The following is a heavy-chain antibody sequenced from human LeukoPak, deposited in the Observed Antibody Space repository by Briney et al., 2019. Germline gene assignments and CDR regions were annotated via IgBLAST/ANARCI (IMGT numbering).Heavy chain of an antibody. Sequence: GGSLRLSCAASGFTFSSYSMNWVRQAPGKGLEWVSSISSSSSYIYYADSVKGRFTISRDNAKNSLYLQMNSLRAEDTAVYYCARATRITMIAGRAFDIWGQGTMVTVSS. D-gene: IGHD3-22*01. CDR3: ARATRITMIAGRAFDI. J-gene: IGHJ3*02. CDR1: GFTFSSYS. V-gene: IGHV3-21*01. CDR2: ISSSSSYI.